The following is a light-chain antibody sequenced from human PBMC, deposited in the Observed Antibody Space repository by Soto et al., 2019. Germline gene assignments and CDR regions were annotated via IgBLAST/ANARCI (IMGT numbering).Light chain of an antibody. CDR1: QSLLHSNGHTY. J-gene: IGKJ5*01. CDR3: MRARQTPIT. CDR2: LRS. V-gene: IGKV2-28*01. Sequence: EIVMTQSPLSLPVTPGEPASISCRSSQSLLHSNGHTYLDWYLQKPGQSPHLLIYLRSNRASGVPDRFSGSGSGTDFTLKLSRVESEDVGVYDCMRARQTPITFGQGTRLEL.